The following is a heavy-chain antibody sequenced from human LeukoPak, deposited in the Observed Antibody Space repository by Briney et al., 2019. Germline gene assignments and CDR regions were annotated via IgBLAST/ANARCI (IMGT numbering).Heavy chain of an antibody. D-gene: IGHD1-1*01. V-gene: IGHV3-23*01. J-gene: IGHJ6*03. CDR2: INSGGRT. CDR3: ARPTNDPYYYYYMDV. Sequence: GGSLRLSCEASGFTLRSHGMSWVRQAPGKGLEWASSINSGGRTYYADSVKGRFSISRDNSKNTLNLQMNSLRAEDTAVYYCARPTNDPYYYYYMDVWGKGATVTISS. CDR1: GFTLRSHG.